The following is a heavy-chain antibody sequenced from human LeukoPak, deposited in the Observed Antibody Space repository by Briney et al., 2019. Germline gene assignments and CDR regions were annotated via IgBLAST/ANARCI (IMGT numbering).Heavy chain of an antibody. Sequence: PSETLSLTCAVYGGSFSGYYWSWIRQPPGKGLEWIGEINHSGSTNYNPSLKSRVTISVDTSKNQFSLKLNSMTAADTAVYYCARGVATMVRGSHVGNWFDPWGQGTLVTVSS. V-gene: IGHV4-34*01. CDR1: GGSFSGYY. J-gene: IGHJ5*02. D-gene: IGHD3-10*01. CDR2: INHSGST. CDR3: ARGVATMVRGSHVGNWFDP.